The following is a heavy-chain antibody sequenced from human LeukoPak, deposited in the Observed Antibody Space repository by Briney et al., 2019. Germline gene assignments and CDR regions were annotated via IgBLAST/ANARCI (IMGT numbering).Heavy chain of an antibody. CDR2: IYYSGST. CDR3: ARAFGYDFWSGYSGAFDI. D-gene: IGHD3-3*01. Sequence: SETLSLTCTVSGGSISSYYWSWIRQPPGKGLEWIGYIYYSGSTNYNPSLKSRVTISVDTSKNQFSLKLSSVTAADTAVYYCARAFGYDFWSGYSGAFDIWGQGTMVTVSS. V-gene: IGHV4-59*01. CDR1: GGSISSYY. J-gene: IGHJ3*02.